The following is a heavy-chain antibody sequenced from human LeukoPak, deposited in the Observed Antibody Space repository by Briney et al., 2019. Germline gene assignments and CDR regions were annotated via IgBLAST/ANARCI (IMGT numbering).Heavy chain of an antibody. D-gene: IGHD6-19*01. CDR2: IIPSLGIA. CDR1: GGTFSSYA. Sequence: ASVKVSCKASGGTFSSYAISWVRQAPGQGLEWMGRIIPSLGIAKYAQKFQGRVTITSDKSTSTAYMELSSLRSEDTAVYYCARDVGSGWSYPHPTWFAPWGQGTLVTVSS. J-gene: IGHJ5*02. CDR3: ARDVGSGWSYPHPTWFAP. V-gene: IGHV1-69*04.